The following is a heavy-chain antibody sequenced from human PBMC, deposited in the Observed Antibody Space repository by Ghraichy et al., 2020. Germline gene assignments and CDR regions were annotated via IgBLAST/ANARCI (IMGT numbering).Heavy chain of an antibody. D-gene: IGHD2/OR15-2a*01. CDR3: ARGRISAFDI. Sequence: SQTLSLTCAISGDSVSSNGVAWNWIRQSPSRGLEWLGRTYYTSTWFNDYAKSVRGRITINPDTSENQFSLQLSSVIPEDTAVYYCARGRISAFDIWAQGTMVIVSS. CDR1: GDSVSSNGVA. CDR2: TYYTSTWFN. V-gene: IGHV6-1*01. J-gene: IGHJ3*02.